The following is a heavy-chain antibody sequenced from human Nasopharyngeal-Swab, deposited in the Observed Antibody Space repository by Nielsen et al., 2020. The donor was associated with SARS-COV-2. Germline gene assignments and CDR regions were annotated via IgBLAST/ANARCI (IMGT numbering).Heavy chain of an antibody. Sequence: GESLKISCAASGFTFSSYWMSWVRQALGKGLEWVSAISGSGGSTYYADSVKGRFTISRDNSKNTLYLQMNSLRAEDTAVYYCAKDLGGYDQEGAFDIWGQGTMVTVSS. CDR3: AKDLGGYDQEGAFDI. J-gene: IGHJ3*02. V-gene: IGHV3-23*01. CDR1: GFTFSSYW. D-gene: IGHD5-12*01. CDR2: ISGSGGST.